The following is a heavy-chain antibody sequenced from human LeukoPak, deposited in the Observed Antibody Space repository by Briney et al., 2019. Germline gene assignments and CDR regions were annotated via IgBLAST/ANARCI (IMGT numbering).Heavy chain of an antibody. CDR1: GYTFTSYG. J-gene: IGHJ6*03. CDR3: ARGLGITIFGVVIPYYYYYHMDV. V-gene: IGHV1-18*01. Sequence: ASVKVSCKASGYTFTSYGISWVRQAPGQGLEWMGWISAYNGNTNYAQKLQGRVTMTTDTSTSTAYMELRSLRSDDTAVYYCARGLGITIFGVVIPYYYYYHMDVWGKGTTVTVSS. D-gene: IGHD3-3*01. CDR2: ISAYNGNT.